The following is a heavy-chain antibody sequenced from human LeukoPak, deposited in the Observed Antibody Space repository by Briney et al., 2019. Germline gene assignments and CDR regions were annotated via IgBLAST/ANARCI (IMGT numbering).Heavy chain of an antibody. CDR1: GYTFTSYG. V-gene: IGHV1-3*01. D-gene: IGHD3-10*01. J-gene: IGHJ4*02. CDR2: INAGNGNT. Sequence: WASVKVSCKASGYTFTSYGISWVRQAPGQRLEWMGWINAGNGNTKYSQKFQGRVTITRDTSASTAYMELSSLRSEDTAVYYCARGDPLLWFGELLSDFDYWGQGTLVTVSS. CDR3: ARGDPLLWFGELLSDFDY.